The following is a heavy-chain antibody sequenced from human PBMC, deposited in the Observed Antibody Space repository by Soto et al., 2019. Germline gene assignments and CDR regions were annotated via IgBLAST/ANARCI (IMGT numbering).Heavy chain of an antibody. J-gene: IGHJ4*02. CDR3: XXXXXXXDY. CDR1: GYTFTSYG. V-gene: IGHV1-18*01. Sequence: QVQLVQSGAEVKKPGASVKVSCKASGYTFTSYGISWVRQAPGQGLEWMGWISAYNGNTNYAQKLQGRVTMTTDTSTSTAYMELRXLXXXXXXXXXXXXXXXXXDYWGQGTLVTVSS. CDR2: ISAYNGNT.